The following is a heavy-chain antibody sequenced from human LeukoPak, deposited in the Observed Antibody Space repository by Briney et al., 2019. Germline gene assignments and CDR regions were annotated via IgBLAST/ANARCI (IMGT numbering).Heavy chain of an antibody. CDR1: GFTFSSYA. CDR2: ISGSGGST. V-gene: IGHV3-23*01. D-gene: IGHD6-6*01. Sequence: GGSLRLSCTASGFTFSSYAMSWVRQAPGKGLEWVSAISGSGGSTYYADSVKGRFTISRDNAKNSLYLQMNSLRVEDTAVYYCAREYASSSGEFDYWGQGTLVTVSS. J-gene: IGHJ4*02. CDR3: AREYASSSGEFDY.